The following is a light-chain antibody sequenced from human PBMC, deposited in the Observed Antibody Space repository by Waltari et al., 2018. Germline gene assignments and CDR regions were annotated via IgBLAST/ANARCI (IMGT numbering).Light chain of an antibody. Sequence: QSVLTQPPSVSGAPGQRVTISCTGSSSNIGAGYDVHWYQQLPGTAPKLLTYGNSNRPSGVPDRFSGSKSGTSASLAITGLQAEDEADYYCQSYDNSPGVVFGGGTKLTVL. CDR2: GNS. V-gene: IGLV1-40*01. J-gene: IGLJ2*01. CDR3: QSYDNSPGVV. CDR1: SSNIGAGYD.